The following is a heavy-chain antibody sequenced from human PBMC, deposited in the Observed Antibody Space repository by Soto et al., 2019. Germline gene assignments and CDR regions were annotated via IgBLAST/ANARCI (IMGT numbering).Heavy chain of an antibody. J-gene: IGHJ4*02. Sequence: PSETLSITCTVSGGSISGFYWNWFRQPAGKGLEWIGRIHTGGTTNYKPSLRSRVTMSVDTSKNQFSLKLTSVTAADTAVYYCARISGGPIRWGQGTLVTVSS. CDR1: GGSISGFY. CDR3: ARISGGPIR. V-gene: IGHV4-4*07. CDR2: IHTGGTT.